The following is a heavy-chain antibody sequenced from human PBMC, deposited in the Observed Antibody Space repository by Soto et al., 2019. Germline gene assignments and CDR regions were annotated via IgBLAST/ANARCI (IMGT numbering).Heavy chain of an antibody. CDR1: GYTFTGYA. D-gene: IGHD2-15*01. J-gene: IGHJ4*02. CDR2: SNAGNGNT. CDR3: ARAVAGAADLDY. V-gene: IGHV1-3*05. Sequence: QVQLVQSGAEEKKPGASVKVSCKASGYTFTGYAMHWVRQAPGQRREWMGWSNAGNGNTKYSQKFQGRVTITRDTSASTAYMELSSLRSEDTAVYYCARAVAGAADLDYWGQGTLVTVSS.